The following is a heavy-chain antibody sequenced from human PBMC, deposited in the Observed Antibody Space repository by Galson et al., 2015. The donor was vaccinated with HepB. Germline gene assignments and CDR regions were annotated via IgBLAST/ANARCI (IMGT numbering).Heavy chain of an antibody. Sequence: SVKVSCKASGYTFTSYDINWVRQATGQGLEWMGWMNPNSGNTGYAQKFQGRVTMTRNTSISTAYMELSSLRSEDTAVYYCARGLPGGSIVVVVAAHYYYYYMDVWGKGTTVTVSS. CDR2: MNPNSGNT. CDR3: ARGLPGGSIVVVVAAHYYYYYMDV. J-gene: IGHJ6*03. D-gene: IGHD2-15*01. V-gene: IGHV1-8*01. CDR1: GYTFTSYD.